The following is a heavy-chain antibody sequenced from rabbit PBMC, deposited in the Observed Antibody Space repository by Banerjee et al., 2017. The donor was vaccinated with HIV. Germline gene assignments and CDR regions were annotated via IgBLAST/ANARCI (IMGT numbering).Heavy chain of an antibody. V-gene: IGHV1S45*01. D-gene: IGHD4-1*01. CDR3: ARDLAGVIGWNFDL. J-gene: IGHJ4*01. CDR1: GFTLSSYW. CDR2: IYNGDGST. Sequence: QEQLVESGGGLVQPEGSLTLTCKASGFTLSSYWMWWVRQAPGKGPEWIACIYNGDGSTDYANWAKGRLTISKTSWTTVTLQMTSLTAADTATYFCARDLAGVIGWNFDLWGPGTSSPS.